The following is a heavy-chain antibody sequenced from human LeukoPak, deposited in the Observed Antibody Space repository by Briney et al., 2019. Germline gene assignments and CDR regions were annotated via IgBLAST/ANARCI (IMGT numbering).Heavy chain of an antibody. CDR3: ARDSYGSGSYYPY. CDR1: GYTFTSYA. V-gene: IGHV1-3*01. D-gene: IGHD3-10*01. CDR2: INAGNGNT. J-gene: IGHJ4*02. Sequence: GASVKVSCKASGYTFTSYAMHWVRQAPGQRLEWMEWINAGNGNTKYSQKFQGRVTITRDTSASTAYMELSSLRSEDTAVYYCARDSYGSGSYYPYWGQGTLVTVSS.